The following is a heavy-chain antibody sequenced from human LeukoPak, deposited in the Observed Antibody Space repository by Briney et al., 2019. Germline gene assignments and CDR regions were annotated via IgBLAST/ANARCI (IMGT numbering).Heavy chain of an antibody. D-gene: IGHD6-19*01. V-gene: IGHV3-23*01. CDR2: ISGSGGST. Sequence: AGGSLRLSCAASGFTFSSYAMSWVRQAPGKGLEWVSAISGSGGSTYYADSVKGRFTISRDNSKNTLYLQMNSLRAEDTAVYYCAKDPEQWLVWDYWGQGTLVTVSS. CDR1: GFTFSSYA. CDR3: AKDPEQWLVWDY. J-gene: IGHJ4*02.